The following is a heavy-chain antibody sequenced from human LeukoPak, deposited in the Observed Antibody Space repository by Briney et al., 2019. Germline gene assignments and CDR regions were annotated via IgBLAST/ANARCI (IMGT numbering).Heavy chain of an antibody. D-gene: IGHD6-13*01. V-gene: IGHV3-23*01. CDR1: GFTFSNYA. CDR2: ISGSGGDT. CDR3: AKVLSGSWGAFDI. J-gene: IGHJ3*02. Sequence: GGSLRLSCAASGFTFSNYAMNWVRQAPGKGLEWVSLISGSGGDTYYADSVKGRFTISRDNSKNTLYLQMNSLRAENTAVYYCAKVLSGSWGAFDIWGQGTMVTVSS.